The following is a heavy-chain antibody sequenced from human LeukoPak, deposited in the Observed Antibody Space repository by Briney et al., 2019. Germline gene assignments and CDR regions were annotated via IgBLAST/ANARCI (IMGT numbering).Heavy chain of an antibody. Sequence: SETLSLTCTVSDESINTYDWSWIRQPPGKGLEWIGYIHYSGITNYNPALKSRVTISVDPSKKQFSLKLRSVTAADTAVYYCARHGGSEEGFGANWFDPWGQGTLVRVSS. CDR1: DESINTYD. D-gene: IGHD3-10*01. CDR2: IHYSGIT. CDR3: ARHGGSEEGFGANWFDP. V-gene: IGHV4-59*08. J-gene: IGHJ5*02.